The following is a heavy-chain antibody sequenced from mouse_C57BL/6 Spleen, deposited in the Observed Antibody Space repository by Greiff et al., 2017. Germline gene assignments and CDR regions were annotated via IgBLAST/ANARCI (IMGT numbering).Heavy chain of an antibody. CDR3: ARGDCYYAPYWAMDY. Sequence: QVQLQQPGAELVKPGASVKLSCKASGYTFTSYWMHWVKQRPGRGLEWIGRIDPNSGGTKYNEKFKSKATLTVDKPSSAAYMQLSSLTSEDSEVYDCARGDCYYAPYWAMDYWGQGTSVTVSS. CDR1: GYTFTSYW. J-gene: IGHJ4*01. CDR2: IDPNSGGT. D-gene: IGHD2-3*01. V-gene: IGHV1-72*01.